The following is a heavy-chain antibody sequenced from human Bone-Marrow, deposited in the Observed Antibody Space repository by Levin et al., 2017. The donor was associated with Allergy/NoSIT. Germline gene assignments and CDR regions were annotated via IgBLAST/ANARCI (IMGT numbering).Heavy chain of an antibody. J-gene: IGHJ4*02. CDR2: INTDGSST. Sequence: GESLKISCAASGFIFSNYWTHWVRQAPGKGLVWVSRINTDGSSTSYADSVKGRFIVSRDNAKNTLYLQMNSLRAEDTAVYYCARAKPAGGTDYWGQGTLVTVSS. CDR3: ARAKPAGGTDY. V-gene: IGHV3-74*01. CDR1: GFIFSNYW. D-gene: IGHD6-13*01.